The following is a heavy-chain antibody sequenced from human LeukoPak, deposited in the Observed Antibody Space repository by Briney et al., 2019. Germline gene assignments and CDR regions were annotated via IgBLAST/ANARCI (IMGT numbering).Heavy chain of an antibody. Sequence: SETLSLTCTVSGGSISSGDYYWSWIRQPPGKGLEWIGYIYYSGTTYYNPSLKSRVSISVDTSKNQFSLKLTSVTAADTAVYFCARGPYGSGSYYWGQGTLVTVSS. V-gene: IGHV4-30-4*01. CDR2: IYYSGTT. CDR3: ARGPYGSGSYY. CDR1: GGSISSGDYY. D-gene: IGHD3-10*01. J-gene: IGHJ4*02.